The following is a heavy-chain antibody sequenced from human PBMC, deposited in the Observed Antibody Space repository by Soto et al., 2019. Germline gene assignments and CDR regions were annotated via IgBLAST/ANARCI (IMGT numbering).Heavy chain of an antibody. D-gene: IGHD3-16*02. CDR2: INPGGGST. V-gene: IGHV1-46*01. Sequence: QVQLVQSGAEVKKPGASVRVSCKASGYTFSRYYMHWVRQAPGQGLEWMGMINPGGGSTSSSQKFQGRVTRTRDTSTSTVYMELSSLRSEDTAVYYCARDLREVQSYRFKEFDPWGQGTLVTVSS. CDR1: GYTFSRYY. J-gene: IGHJ5*02. CDR3: ARDLREVQSYRFKEFDP.